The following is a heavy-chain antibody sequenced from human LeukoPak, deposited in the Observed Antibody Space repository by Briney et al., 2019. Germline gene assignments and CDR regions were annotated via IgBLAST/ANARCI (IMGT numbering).Heavy chain of an antibody. D-gene: IGHD6-19*01. V-gene: IGHV3-23*01. J-gene: IGHJ1*01. CDR3: VKSISRQWLVIH. Sequence: GSLRLSCAGSGFTFSSYAMSWVRQAPGKGLDWVSGISGSGGSTYYADSVKGRCTISRDNSKNTLYLQMNSLRGEDTAVYYCVKSISRQWLVIHWGKGTLVTVSS. CDR2: ISGSGGST. CDR1: GFTFSSYA.